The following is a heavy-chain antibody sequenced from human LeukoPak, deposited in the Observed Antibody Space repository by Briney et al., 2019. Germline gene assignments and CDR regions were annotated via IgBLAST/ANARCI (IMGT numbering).Heavy chain of an antibody. CDR3: AKGFPFDY. J-gene: IGHJ4*02. V-gene: IGHV3-30*18. CDR2: VSYEGSTQ. CDR1: GFTFSSYG. Sequence: GRSLRLSCTPSGFTFSSYGMHWVRQAPGKGLEWVAVVSYEGSTQYYADSVKGRFTISRDNSKNTLYLQMNSLRAEDSAVYYCAKGFPFDYWGQGTLVTVSS.